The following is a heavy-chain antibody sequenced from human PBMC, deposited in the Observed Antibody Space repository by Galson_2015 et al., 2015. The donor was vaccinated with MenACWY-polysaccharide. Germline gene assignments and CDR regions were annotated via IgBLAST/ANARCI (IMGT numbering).Heavy chain of an antibody. D-gene: IGHD3-16*02. V-gene: IGHV3-66*02. Sequence: SLRLSCAASGFTVNSNYMNWVRQAPGKGLEWVSILYSLGGTYYADSVKGRFTISSDNSKNTLYLQMNSLKSEDTAVYFCARGKSWGSYRFFDYWGQGTPVTVSS. CDR1: GFTVNSNY. CDR3: ARGKSWGSYRFFDY. J-gene: IGHJ4*02. CDR2: LYSLGGT.